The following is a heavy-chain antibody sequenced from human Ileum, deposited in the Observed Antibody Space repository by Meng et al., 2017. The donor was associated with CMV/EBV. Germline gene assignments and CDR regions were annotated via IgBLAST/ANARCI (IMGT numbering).Heavy chain of an antibody. Sequence: HLKTGGPEVLKPSETLSLTHTVSAYSFTGYHWTWIRQPPGKGPEWIGEINYRGSIHYNPSLESRVTISLDMSTNQLSLKLNSVTAADTAVYYCVRGNWVSDFWGRGTLVTASS. CDR1: AYSFTGYH. CDR3: VRGNWVSDF. CDR2: INYRGSI. D-gene: IGHD7-27*01. V-gene: IGHV4-34*01. J-gene: IGHJ4*02.